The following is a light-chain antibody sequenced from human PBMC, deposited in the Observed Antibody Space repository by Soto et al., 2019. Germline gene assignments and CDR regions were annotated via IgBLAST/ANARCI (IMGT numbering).Light chain of an antibody. CDR2: DAS. Sequence: EIVLTQSPATLSLSPGERATLSCRASQIVSSYLAWYQQKPGQAPSLLIYDASNRATDIPARFSGSGSGTDFTLTISSLEPEDFAVYYCLQRSGWPWTFGQGTKVEIK. CDR3: LQRSGWPWT. CDR1: QIVSSY. V-gene: IGKV3-11*01. J-gene: IGKJ1*01.